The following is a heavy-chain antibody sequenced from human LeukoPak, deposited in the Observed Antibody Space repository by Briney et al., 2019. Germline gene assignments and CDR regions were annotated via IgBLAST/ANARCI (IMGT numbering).Heavy chain of an antibody. CDR2: ISGSGGGT. J-gene: IGHJ6*02. Sequence: GGSLRLSCAASGFTFNTYVMSWVRQAPGKGLEWVSAISGSGGGTYYVDSVKGRFTISRDNSKNTLYLQMNSLRAEDTAVYYCATVYSSSPLRPMDVWGQGTTVTVSS. CDR1: GFTFNTYV. V-gene: IGHV3-23*01. D-gene: IGHD2-2*01. CDR3: ATVYSSSPLRPMDV.